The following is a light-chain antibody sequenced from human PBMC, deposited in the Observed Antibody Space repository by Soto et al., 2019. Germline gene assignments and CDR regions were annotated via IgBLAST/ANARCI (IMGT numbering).Light chain of an antibody. J-gene: IGLJ1*01. CDR1: SSDVGGYNY. CDR3: SSYSTTSTLV. V-gene: IGLV2-14*01. CDR2: EVN. Sequence: TPPPTASGSPGQSVSISCTGTSSDVGGYNYVSWYQQHPGKAPKLMIYEVNIRPSGVSNHFSGSKSGNTASLIISGLQSDDEADYYCSSYSTTSTLVLGSGTKVTVL.